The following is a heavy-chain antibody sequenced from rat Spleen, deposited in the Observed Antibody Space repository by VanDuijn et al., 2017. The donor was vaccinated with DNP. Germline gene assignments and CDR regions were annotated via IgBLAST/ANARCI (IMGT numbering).Heavy chain of an antibody. CDR2: ITANGAYT. J-gene: IGHJ2*01. CDR1: GFTFDNYW. V-gene: IGHV5-31*01. CDR3: ARPDY. Sequence: EVQLVESGGDLVQPGRSLKVSCVASGFTFDNYWMTWVRQVPGKGLEWVASITANGAYTYYPDSVKDRFTISRDNAKNTLYLQMNSLKSEDTATYYCARPDYWGQGVMVTVSS.